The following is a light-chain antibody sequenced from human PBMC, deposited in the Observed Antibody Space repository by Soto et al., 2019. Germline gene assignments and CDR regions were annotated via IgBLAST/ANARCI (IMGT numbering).Light chain of an antibody. Sequence: QSVLTQPASVSGSPGQSITISCTGTSSDVGSYNLVSWYQQHPGKAPKLMIYEVSKRPSGVSNRFSGSKSGNAASLTISGLQAEDEADYYCCSYAGSSTFVVFGG. CDR2: EVS. J-gene: IGLJ2*01. CDR1: SSDVGSYNL. V-gene: IGLV2-23*02. CDR3: CSYAGSSTFVV.